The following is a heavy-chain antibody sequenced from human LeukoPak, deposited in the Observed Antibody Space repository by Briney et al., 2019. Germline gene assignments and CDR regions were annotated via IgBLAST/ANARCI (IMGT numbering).Heavy chain of an antibody. CDR3: ARDDSSITGTKRH. V-gene: IGHV3-20*04. D-gene: IGHD1-7*01. CDR2: INWNGGST. Sequence: GGSLRLSCAASGFIFDDYGMSWVRQAPGKGLEWVSGINWNGGSTGYADSVKGRFTISRDNANNSLYLQMNSLRAEDTALYYCARDDSSITGTKRHWGQGTLVTVSS. J-gene: IGHJ4*02. CDR1: GFIFDDYG.